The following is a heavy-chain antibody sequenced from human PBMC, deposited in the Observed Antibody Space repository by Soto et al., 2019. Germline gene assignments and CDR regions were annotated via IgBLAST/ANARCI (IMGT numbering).Heavy chain of an antibody. D-gene: IGHD2-2*01. V-gene: IGHV1-18*01. CDR3: ARNSYSSNWDYFDY. Sequence: GASVKVSCKASGDTFSSYGISWVRQAPGQGLEWMGGISANFGTSNYAQKLQGRVTMTEDTSPRTAYMELSRLRSEDTAVYYCARNSYSSNWDYFDYWG. CDR2: ISANFGTS. CDR1: GDTFSSYG. J-gene: IGHJ4*01.